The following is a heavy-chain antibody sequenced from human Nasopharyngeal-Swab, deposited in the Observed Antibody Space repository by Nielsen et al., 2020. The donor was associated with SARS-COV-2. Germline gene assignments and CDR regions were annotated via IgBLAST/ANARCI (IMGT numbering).Heavy chain of an antibody. CDR3: ARLSNWYFDF. V-gene: IGHV4-39*01. J-gene: IGHJ2*01. CDR2: IYYSGST. Sequence: SETLSLTCTVSGGSISSSSYYWGWIRQPPGKGLEWIGSIYYSGSTYYNPSLKSRVTISVDTSKNQFSLKLSSVTAADTAVYYCARLSNWYFDFWGRGTLVTVSS. CDR1: GGSISSSSYY.